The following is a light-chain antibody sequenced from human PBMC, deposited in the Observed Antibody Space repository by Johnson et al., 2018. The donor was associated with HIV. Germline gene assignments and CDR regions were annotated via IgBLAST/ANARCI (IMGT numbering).Light chain of an antibody. CDR3: GTWDSSLSAGF. V-gene: IGLV1-51*01. J-gene: IGLJ1*01. CDR1: SSNIGNNY. Sequence: QSVLTQPPSVSAAPGQKVTISCSGSSSNIGNNYVSWYQQLPGTAPKLLIYDNNKRPSGIPDRFSGSKSRTSATLGITGLQTGDEADYYCGTWDSSLSAGFFGTGTKVTVL. CDR2: DNN.